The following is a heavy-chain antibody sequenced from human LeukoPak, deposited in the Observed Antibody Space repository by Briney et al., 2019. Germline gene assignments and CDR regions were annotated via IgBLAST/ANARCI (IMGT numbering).Heavy chain of an antibody. CDR1: GFTFSSYA. CDR2: ISGSGGST. Sequence: GGSLRLSCAASGFTFSSYAMSWVRQAPGKGLEWVSAISGSGGSTYYADSVKGRFTISRDNSKNTLYLQMNSLRAEDTAVYYCAKSTIFGVVANYGNDAFDIWGQGTTVTVSS. V-gene: IGHV3-23*01. J-gene: IGHJ3*02. D-gene: IGHD3-3*01. CDR3: AKSTIFGVVANYGNDAFDI.